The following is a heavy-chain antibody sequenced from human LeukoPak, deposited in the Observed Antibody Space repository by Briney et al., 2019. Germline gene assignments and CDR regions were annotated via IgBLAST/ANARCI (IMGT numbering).Heavy chain of an antibody. Sequence: SVKVSCKASGYTFTIYGISWVRQAPGQGLEWMGGIIPIFGTANYAQKFQGRVTITADESTSTAYMELRSLRSDDTAVYYCARGGPYSGSYPTGSYWGQGALVTVSS. CDR1: GYTFTIYG. D-gene: IGHD1-26*01. J-gene: IGHJ4*02. V-gene: IGHV1-69*13. CDR3: ARGGPYSGSYPTGSY. CDR2: IIPIFGTA.